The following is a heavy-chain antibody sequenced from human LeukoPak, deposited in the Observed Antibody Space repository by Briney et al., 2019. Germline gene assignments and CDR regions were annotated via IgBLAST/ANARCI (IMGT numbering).Heavy chain of an antibody. CDR1: GYTCTGYY. D-gene: IGHD2-15*01. V-gene: IGHV1-2*02. CDR2: INPNSGGT. Sequence: ASVKVSCKASGYTCTGYYMHWVRQAPGQGLEWMGWINPNSGGTNYAQKFQGRVTMTRDTSISTAYMELSRLRSDDTAVYYCARLRGGGRNYFDYWGQGTLVTVSS. CDR3: ARLRGGGRNYFDY. J-gene: IGHJ4*02.